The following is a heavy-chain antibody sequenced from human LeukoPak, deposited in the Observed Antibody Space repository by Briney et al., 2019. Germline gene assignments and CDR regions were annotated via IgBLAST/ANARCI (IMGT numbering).Heavy chain of an antibody. J-gene: IGHJ4*02. V-gene: IGHV4-30-2*02. D-gene: IGHD6-19*01. CDR3: AGSYSSGWSLDY. Sequence: SETLSLTCTVSGGSISSGGYYWSWIRQPPGKGLEWIGYIYHSGSTYYNPSLKSRVTISVDRSKNQFSLKLSSVTAADTAVYYCAGSYSSGWSLDYWGQGTLVTVSS. CDR1: GGSISSGGYY. CDR2: IYHSGST.